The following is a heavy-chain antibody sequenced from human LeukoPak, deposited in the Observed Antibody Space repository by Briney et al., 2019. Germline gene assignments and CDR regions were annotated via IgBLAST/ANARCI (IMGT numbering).Heavy chain of an antibody. CDR3: AGNLGRGADY. Sequence: SETLSLTCAVYGGSFSGYYWSWIRQPPGQGLEWIGEINHSGSTNYNPSLKRRVTISVDTSKNQFSLKLSSVTAADTAVYYCAGNLGRGADYWGQGTLVTVSS. J-gene: IGHJ4*02. V-gene: IGHV4-34*01. CDR1: GGSFSGYY. CDR2: INHSGST. D-gene: IGHD3-10*01.